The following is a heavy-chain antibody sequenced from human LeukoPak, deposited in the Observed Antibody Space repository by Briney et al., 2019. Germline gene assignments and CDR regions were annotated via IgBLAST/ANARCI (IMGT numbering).Heavy chain of an antibody. V-gene: IGHV3-23*01. J-gene: IGHJ2*01. CDR3: AKGVLTYYYDSSGSPDCYFDL. D-gene: IGHD3-22*01. CDR1: GFTVSSNY. Sequence: GGSLRLSCAASGFTVSSNYMSWVRQAPGKGLEWVSVISGSGGSTYYADSVKGRFTISRDNSKNTLYLQMNSLRAEDTAVYYCAKGVLTYYYDSSGSPDCYFDLWGRGTLVTVSS. CDR2: ISGSGGST.